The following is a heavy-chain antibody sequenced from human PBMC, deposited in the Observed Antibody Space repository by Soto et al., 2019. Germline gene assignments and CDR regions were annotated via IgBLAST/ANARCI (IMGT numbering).Heavy chain of an antibody. J-gene: IGHJ4*02. D-gene: IGHD5-18*01. CDR3: ARTAMADYFDY. CDR1: GGSISSSSYY. CDR2: IYYSGST. Sequence: QVQLQQWGAGLLKPSETLSLTCTVSGGSISSSSYYWGWIRQPPGKGLEWIGSIYYSGSTYYNPSLKSRVTISVDTSKNQFSLKLSSVTAADTAVYYCARTAMADYFDYWGQGTLVTVSS. V-gene: IGHV4-39*01.